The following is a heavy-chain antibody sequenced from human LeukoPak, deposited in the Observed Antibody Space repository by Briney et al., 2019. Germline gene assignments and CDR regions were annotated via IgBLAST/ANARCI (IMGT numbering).Heavy chain of an antibody. D-gene: IGHD6-13*01. J-gene: IGHJ4*02. Sequence: KPSETLSLTRAVYGGTFTEYYWSWIRQPPGKGLEWIGYIYYSGSTNYNPSLKSRVTISVDTSKNQFSLKLSSVTAADTAVYYCARRGIAAAGYDYWGQGTLVTVSS. CDR1: GGTFTEYY. V-gene: IGHV4-59*08. CDR2: IYYSGST. CDR3: ARRGIAAAGYDY.